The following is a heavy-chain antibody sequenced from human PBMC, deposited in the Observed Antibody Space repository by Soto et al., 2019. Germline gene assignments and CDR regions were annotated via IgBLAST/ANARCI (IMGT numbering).Heavy chain of an antibody. D-gene: IGHD1-1*01. V-gene: IGHV4-59*01. CDR2: IYYSGST. Sequence: SETLSLTCTVSGGSISSYYWSWIRQPPGKGLEWIGYIYYSGSTNYNPSLKSRVTISVDTSKNQFSLKLSSVTAADTAVYYCARTNEFMGHLGFDYWGQGTLVTVSS. CDR3: ARTNEFMGHLGFDY. CDR1: GGSISSYY. J-gene: IGHJ4*02.